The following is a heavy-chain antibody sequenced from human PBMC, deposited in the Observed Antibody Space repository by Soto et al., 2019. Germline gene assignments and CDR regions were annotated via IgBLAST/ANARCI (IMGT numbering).Heavy chain of an antibody. Sequence: QVQLVESGGGVVQPGTSLRLSCAASGFTFSAYGMHWVRQAPCKGLAWLAVLSYQLSSELYADAVKGRFTISRDNSKNTLYLQMNSLRPEDTAVYYCAKEVEKSSATWFDIDDWGQGTLVTVSS. J-gene: IGHJ4*02. V-gene: IGHV3-30*18. CDR2: LSYQLSSE. D-gene: IGHD3-10*01. CDR3: AKEVEKSSATWFDIDD. CDR1: GFTFSAYG.